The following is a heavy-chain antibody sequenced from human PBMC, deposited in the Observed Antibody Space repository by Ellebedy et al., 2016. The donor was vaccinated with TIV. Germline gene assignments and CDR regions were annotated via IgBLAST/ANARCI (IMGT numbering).Heavy chain of an antibody. V-gene: IGHV3-23*01. CDR2: ISGSGGST. CDR1: GFTFSSYA. CDR3: ASMAHGSGTR. D-gene: IGHD3-10*01. Sequence: GESLKISXAASGFTFSSYAMSWVRQAPGKGLEWVSAISGSGGSTYYADSVKGRFTISRDNSKNTLYLQMNSLRAEDTAVYYCASMAHGSGTRWGQGTLVTVSS. J-gene: IGHJ4*02.